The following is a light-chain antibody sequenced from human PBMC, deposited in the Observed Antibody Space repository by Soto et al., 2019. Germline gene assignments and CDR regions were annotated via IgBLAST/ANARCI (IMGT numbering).Light chain of an antibody. V-gene: IGKV1-39*01. CDR2: AAS. Sequence: DIQMTQSPSSLSASVGDRVHITCRASQSISSYLNWYQQKPGKAPKLLIYAASSLQSGVPSRFSGSGSGTDFTLTISSLQPEDFATYYCQQSYSTPRITFGQGTRLEIK. CDR3: QQSYSTPRIT. CDR1: QSISSY. J-gene: IGKJ5*01.